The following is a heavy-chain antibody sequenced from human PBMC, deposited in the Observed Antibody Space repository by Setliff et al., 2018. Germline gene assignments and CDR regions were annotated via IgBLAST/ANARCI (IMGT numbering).Heavy chain of an antibody. CDR3: ARDPSLYCSSTSCSPHWFDP. D-gene: IGHD2-2*01. CDR1: GYTFTGYY. J-gene: IGHJ5*02. V-gene: IGHV1-2*06. CDR2: INPNSGGT. Sequence: ASVKVSCKASGYTFTGYYMHWVRQAPGQGLEWMGRINPNSGGTNYAQKFQGRVTMTWDTSISTAYMELSRLRSDDTAVYYCARDPSLYCSSTSCSPHWFDPWGQGTLVTVSS.